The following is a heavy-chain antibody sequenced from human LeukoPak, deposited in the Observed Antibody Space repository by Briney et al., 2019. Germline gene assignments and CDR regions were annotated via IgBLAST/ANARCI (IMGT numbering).Heavy chain of an antibody. CDR1: GGSFSGNY. D-gene: IGHD3-10*01. CDR3: ARGQYYYGSGSHRFDY. V-gene: IGHV4-34*01. Sequence: SETLSLTCAVYGGSFSGNYWSWIRQPPGKGLEWIGDINHSGTTNYNPSLKSRVTMSVDTSKNQFSLKLSSVTAADTAVYYCARGQYYYGSGSHRFDYWGQGTLVTVSS. J-gene: IGHJ4*02. CDR2: INHSGTT.